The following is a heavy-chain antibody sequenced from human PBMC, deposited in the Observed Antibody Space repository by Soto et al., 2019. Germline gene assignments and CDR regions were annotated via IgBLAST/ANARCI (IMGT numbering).Heavy chain of an antibody. CDR2: IYHSGST. V-gene: IGHV4-4*02. CDR1: GGSISSSNW. CDR3: AKDGVTMVRGVIIKDWFDP. J-gene: IGHJ5*02. D-gene: IGHD3-10*01. Sequence: SETLSLTCAVSGGSISSSNWWSWVRQPPGKGLEWIGEIYHSGSTNYNPSLKSRVTISVDKSKNQFSLKLSSVTAADTAVYYCAKDGVTMVRGVIIKDWFDPWGQGTLVTVSS.